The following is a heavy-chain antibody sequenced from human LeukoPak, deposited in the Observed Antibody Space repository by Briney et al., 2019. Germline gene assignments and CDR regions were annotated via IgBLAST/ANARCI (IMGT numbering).Heavy chain of an antibody. Sequence: VASVKVSFTASGYTFTSYGISWVRQAPGQGLEWVAWISAYNSNKNSAEKFQGRVTMTIDTSTSTAYMELRSLKSDDTAVYYCVRHIKPAGPWDGMDVWGQGTTVIVSS. CDR2: ISAYNSNK. D-gene: IGHD1-26*01. CDR3: VRHIKPAGPWDGMDV. V-gene: IGHV1-18*04. J-gene: IGHJ6*02. CDR1: GYTFTSYG.